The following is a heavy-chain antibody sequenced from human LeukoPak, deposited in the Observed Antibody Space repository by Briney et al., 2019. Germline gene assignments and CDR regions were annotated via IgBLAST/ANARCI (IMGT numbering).Heavy chain of an antibody. V-gene: IGHV4-59*01. D-gene: IGHD3-22*01. CDR1: GNSISSYY. J-gene: IGHJ4*02. CDR2: IHYSGSS. Sequence: SETLSLTCTVSGNSISSYYWSWIRQSPGKGLEWIGYIHYSGSSSYNPSLKSRLTLSVDTSKNQFSLKLRSVTAADTAMYYCARRYDTSGPFFDYWGQGTLVTVSS. CDR3: ARRYDTSGPFFDY.